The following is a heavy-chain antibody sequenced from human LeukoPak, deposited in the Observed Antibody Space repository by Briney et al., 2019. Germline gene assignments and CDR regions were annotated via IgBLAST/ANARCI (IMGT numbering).Heavy chain of an antibody. D-gene: IGHD3-10*01. J-gene: IGHJ4*02. CDR3: ARDGEGFGEPYFDY. CDR2: IYSGGST. Sequence: PGGSLRLSCAASGFTVSSNYMSWVRQAPGKGLEWVSVIYSGGSTYYADSVKGRFTISRDNSKNTLYLQMNSLRAEDTAVYYCARDGEGFGEPYFDYWGQGTLVTVSS. V-gene: IGHV3-66*01. CDR1: GFTVSSNY.